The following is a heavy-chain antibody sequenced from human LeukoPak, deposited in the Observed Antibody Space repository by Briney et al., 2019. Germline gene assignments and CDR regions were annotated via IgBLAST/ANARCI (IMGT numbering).Heavy chain of an antibody. CDR2: INPNSGGT. D-gene: IGHD3-22*01. CDR1: GYTFTGYY. Sequence: ASVKVSCKASGYTFTGYYMHWVRKAPGKGLEWMGRINPNSGGTNYAQKFQGRVTMTRDTSISTAYMELSRLRSDDTAVYYCARLYYYDSSGYYDYWGQGTLVTVSS. J-gene: IGHJ4*02. CDR3: ARLYYYDSSGYYDY. V-gene: IGHV1-2*06.